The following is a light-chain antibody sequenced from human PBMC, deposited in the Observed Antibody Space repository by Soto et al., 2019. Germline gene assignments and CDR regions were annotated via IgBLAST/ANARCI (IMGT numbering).Light chain of an antibody. CDR1: QSVSSSY. Sequence: ENVLTQSPGTLSLSPGERATLSCRASQSVSSSYLAWYQQKPGQAPRLLMYAASIRATGIPDRFSGSGSGTDSTLTISRLEPEDFAVYYCQQYGSSPWTFGQGTKVDIK. V-gene: IGKV3-20*01. CDR2: AAS. CDR3: QQYGSSPWT. J-gene: IGKJ1*01.